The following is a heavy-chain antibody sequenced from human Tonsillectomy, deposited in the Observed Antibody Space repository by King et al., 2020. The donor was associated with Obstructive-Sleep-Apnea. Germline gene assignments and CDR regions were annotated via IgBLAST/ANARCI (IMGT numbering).Heavy chain of an antibody. Sequence: VQLVESGGGLVQPGRSLRLSCTASGFTFGDYAMSWFRQAPGKGLEWVGFIRSKAYGGTTEYAASLKGRFTISRDDSKSIAYLQMNSLKTEETAVYYCTRDARGVPAAINPSRSRYYYYYGMDVWGQGTTVTVSS. CDR1: GFTFGDYA. V-gene: IGHV3-49*03. CDR2: IRSKAYGGTT. CDR3: TRDARGVPAAINPSRSRYYYYYGMDV. J-gene: IGHJ6*02. D-gene: IGHD2-2*01.